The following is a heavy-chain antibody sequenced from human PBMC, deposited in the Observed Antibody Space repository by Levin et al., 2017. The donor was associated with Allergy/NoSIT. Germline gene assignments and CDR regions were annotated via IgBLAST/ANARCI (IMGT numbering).Heavy chain of an antibody. V-gene: IGHV3-21*01. J-gene: IGHJ4*02. Sequence: GGSLRLSCAASGFTFSSYSMNWVRQAPGKGLEWVSSISSSSSYIYYADSVKGRFTISRDNAKNSLYLQMNSLRAEDTAVYYCASQPNVRGYCSGGSCYHHFDYWGQGTLVTVSS. CDR2: ISSSSSYI. CDR1: GFTFSSYS. CDR3: ASQPNVRGYCSGGSCYHHFDY. D-gene: IGHD2-15*01.